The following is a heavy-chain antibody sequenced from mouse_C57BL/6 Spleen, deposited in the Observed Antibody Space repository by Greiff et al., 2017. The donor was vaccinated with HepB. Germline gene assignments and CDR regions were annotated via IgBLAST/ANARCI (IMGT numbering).Heavy chain of an antibody. V-gene: IGHV6-3*01. CDR3: TIYGNYPCY. CDR2: IRLKSDNYAT. Sequence: EVKLLESGGGLVQPGGSMKLSCVASGFTFSNYWMNWVRQSPEKGLEWVAQIRLKSDNYATHYAEAVKGRFTISRDDSKSSVYLQMNNLRSEDTGIYYCTIYGNYPCYWSQGTTPTVSS. J-gene: IGHJ2*01. D-gene: IGHD2-1*01. CDR1: GFTFSNYW.